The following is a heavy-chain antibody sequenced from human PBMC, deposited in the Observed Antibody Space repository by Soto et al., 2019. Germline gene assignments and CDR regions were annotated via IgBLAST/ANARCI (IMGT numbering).Heavy chain of an antibody. D-gene: IGHD4-17*01. V-gene: IGHV4-59*01. J-gene: IGHJ4*02. CDR3: TRVGGYYGDYPNFEY. CDR1: GGFISTYY. CDR2: IYYSGTT. Sequence: QVKLQESGPGLVKPSETLSLTCTVSGGFISTYYWSWIRQPPGKGLEWIGYIYYSGTTKYNPSLKIRVTISVDTSKNHFSLKLSYVTAADTAVYDCTRVGGYYGDYPNFEYWGQGSLVTVSS.